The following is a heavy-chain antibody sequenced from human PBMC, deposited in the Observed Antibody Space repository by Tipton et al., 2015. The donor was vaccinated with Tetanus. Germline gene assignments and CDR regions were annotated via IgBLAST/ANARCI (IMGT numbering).Heavy chain of an antibody. D-gene: IGHD3-3*01. CDR2: IYESGDT. J-gene: IGHJ4*02. Sequence: TLSLTCTVSGASIRGGTFYWGWIRQPPGEGLEWIGSIYESGDTYYIPSLKSRVTISVDTSTNQFSLTLNSMAAADTGVYYCARHQSGYFTPFDYWGQGKLVTVSS. V-gene: IGHV4-39*01. CDR1: GASIRGGTFY. CDR3: ARHQSGYFTPFDY.